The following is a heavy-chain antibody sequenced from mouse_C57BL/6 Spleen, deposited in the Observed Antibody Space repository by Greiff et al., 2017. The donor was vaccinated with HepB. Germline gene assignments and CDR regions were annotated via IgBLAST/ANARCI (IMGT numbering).Heavy chain of an antibody. V-gene: IGHV5-6*01. J-gene: IGHJ4*01. CDR1: GFTFSSYG. Sequence: EVKLMESGGDLVKPGGSLKLSCAASGFTFSSYGMSWVRQTPDKRLEWVATISSGGSYTYYPDSVKGRFTISRDNAKNTLYLQMSSLKSEDTAMYNGARHAQRTMDYWGQGTSVTVSS. CDR2: ISSGGSYT. CDR3: ARHAQRTMDY.